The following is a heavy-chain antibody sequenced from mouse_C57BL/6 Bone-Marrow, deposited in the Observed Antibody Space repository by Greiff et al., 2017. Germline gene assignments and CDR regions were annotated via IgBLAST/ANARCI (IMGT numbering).Heavy chain of an antibody. CDR2: SRNKANDYTT. D-gene: IGHD1-1*01. V-gene: IGHV7-1*01. Sequence: EVNVVESGGGLVQSGRSLRLSCATSGFTFSDFYMEWVRQAPGKGLEWIAASRNKANDYTTEYSASVKGRFIVSRDTSQSILYLQMNALRAEDTAIYYCARDLITTVVATRYFDVWGTGTTVTVSS. CDR1: GFTFSDFY. CDR3: ARDLITTVVATRYFDV. J-gene: IGHJ1*03.